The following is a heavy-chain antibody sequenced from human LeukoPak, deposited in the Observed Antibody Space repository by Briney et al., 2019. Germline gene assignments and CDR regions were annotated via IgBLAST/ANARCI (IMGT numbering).Heavy chain of an antibody. Sequence: SETLSLTCTVSGGSISSSSYYWGWIRQPPGKGLEWIGSIYYSGSTYYNPSLKSRVTISVDTSKNQFSLKLSSVTAADTAVYYCARAVVTAIRGNWFDPWGQGTLVTVSS. CDR2: IYYSGST. D-gene: IGHD2-21*02. V-gene: IGHV4-39*07. CDR1: GGSISSSSYY. CDR3: ARAVVTAIRGNWFDP. J-gene: IGHJ5*02.